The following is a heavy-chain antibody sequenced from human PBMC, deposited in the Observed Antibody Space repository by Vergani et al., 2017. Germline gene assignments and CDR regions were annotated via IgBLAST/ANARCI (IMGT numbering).Heavy chain of an antibody. CDR3: ALREDSGTNVDY. CDR1: GGSFSGYY. J-gene: IGHJ4*02. CDR2: INHSGST. Sequence: QVQLQQWGAGLLKPSETLSLTCAVYGGSFSGYYWSWIRQPPGKGLEWIGEINHSGSTNYNPSLKSRVTISVDTSKNQFSLKLSSVTAADTAVYYCALREDSGTNVDYWGQGTLVAVS. V-gene: IGHV4-34*01. D-gene: IGHD1-26*01.